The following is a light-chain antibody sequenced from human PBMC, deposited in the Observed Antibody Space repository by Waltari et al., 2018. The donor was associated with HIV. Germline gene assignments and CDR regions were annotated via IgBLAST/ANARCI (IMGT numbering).Light chain of an antibody. CDR3: QQYGNWYT. J-gene: IGKJ2*01. CDR2: GAS. CDR1: HSVRSN. V-gene: IGKV3-15*01. Sequence: EIVMTQSPVTLSVSPGERATLSCRASHSVRSNLAWYQQKPGQAPRLLIYGASTRATGIPARFSGSGSGTEFTLTISSLQSEDFAVYYCQQYGNWYTFGQGTKLEIK.